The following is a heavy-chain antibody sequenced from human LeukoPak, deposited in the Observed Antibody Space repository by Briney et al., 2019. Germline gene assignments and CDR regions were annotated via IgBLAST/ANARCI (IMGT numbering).Heavy chain of an antibody. Sequence: SETLSLTCTVSGGSISSYYWSWIRQPPGKGLEWIGYIYYSGSTNYNPSLKSRATISVDTSKNQFSLKLSSVTAADTAVYYCAREEYFDWSSHGRFDPWGQGTLVTVSS. CDR3: AREEYFDWSSHGRFDP. CDR2: IYYSGST. J-gene: IGHJ5*02. CDR1: GGSISSYY. V-gene: IGHV4-59*01. D-gene: IGHD3-9*01.